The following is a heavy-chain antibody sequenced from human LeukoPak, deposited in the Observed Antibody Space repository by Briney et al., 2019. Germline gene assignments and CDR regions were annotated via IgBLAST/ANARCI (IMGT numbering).Heavy chain of an antibody. CDR3: ATGGGWEPSSGVVTHIDV. Sequence: GGSLRLSCAASGFTFSSYAMHWVRQAPGKWLEWVAVISYDGSNKYYADSVKGRFTISRDNSKNTLYLQMNSLRVEDTAVYYCATGGGWEPSSGVVTHIDVWGKGTTVTVSS. CDR2: ISYDGSNK. V-gene: IGHV3-30*04. CDR1: GFTFSSYA. D-gene: IGHD3-3*01. J-gene: IGHJ6*03.